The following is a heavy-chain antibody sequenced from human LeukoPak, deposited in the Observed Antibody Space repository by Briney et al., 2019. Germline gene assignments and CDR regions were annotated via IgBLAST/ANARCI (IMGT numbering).Heavy chain of an antibody. J-gene: IGHJ6*02. Sequence: GGSLRLSCAASGFTFSSYAMSWVRQAPGKGLEWVSAIIDSGGSTYYADSVKGRFTISRDNSKNTLYLQMNTLRAEDTAVYYCAKILFGDYADMDVWGQGTTVTASS. D-gene: IGHD3-10*01. CDR2: IIDSGGST. V-gene: IGHV3-23*01. CDR3: AKILFGDYADMDV. CDR1: GFTFSSYA.